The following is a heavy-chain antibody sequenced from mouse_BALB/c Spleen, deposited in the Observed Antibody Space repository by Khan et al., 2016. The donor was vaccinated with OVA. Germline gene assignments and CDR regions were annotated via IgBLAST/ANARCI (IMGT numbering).Heavy chain of an antibody. CDR2: IWAGGST. V-gene: IGHV2-9*02. Sequence: VELVESGPGLVAPSQSLSITCTVSGFSLTNYGVNWVRQPPGKGLEWLGVIWAGGSTNYNSALMSRLSISKDNAKSQVFLKMNSLQTDDTAIYYCARFYDPYYAVDYWGPGTSVTVSS. CDR1: GFSLTNYG. CDR3: ARFYDPYYAVDY. J-gene: IGHJ4*01. D-gene: IGHD2-3*01.